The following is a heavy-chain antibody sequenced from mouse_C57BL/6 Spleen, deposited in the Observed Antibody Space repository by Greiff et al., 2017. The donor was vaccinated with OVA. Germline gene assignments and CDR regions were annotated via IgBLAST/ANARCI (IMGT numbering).Heavy chain of an antibody. Sequence: QVQLQQSGAELVRPGASVTLSCKASGYTFTDYEMHWVKQTPVHGLEWIGAIDPETGGTAYNQKFKGKAILTADKSSSTAYMELRSLSSEDSAVYYCTRWDGSSPAWFAYWGQGTLVTVSA. V-gene: IGHV1-15*01. CDR2: IDPETGGT. CDR3: TRWDGSSPAWFAY. CDR1: GYTFTDYE. D-gene: IGHD1-1*01. J-gene: IGHJ3*01.